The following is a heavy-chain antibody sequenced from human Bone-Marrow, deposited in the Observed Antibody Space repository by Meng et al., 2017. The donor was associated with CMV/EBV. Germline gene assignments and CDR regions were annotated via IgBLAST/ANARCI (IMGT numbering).Heavy chain of an antibody. V-gene: IGHV3-9*01. Sequence: GGSLRLSCAASGFTFSSYAMHWVRQAPGKGLEWVSGISWNSGSIGYADSVKGRFTISRDNAKNSLYLQMNSLRAEDTALYYCAKVSYGPDAFDIWGQGTMVTVSS. J-gene: IGHJ3*02. CDR1: GFTFSSYA. CDR2: ISWNSGSI. CDR3: AKVSYGPDAFDI. D-gene: IGHD5-18*01.